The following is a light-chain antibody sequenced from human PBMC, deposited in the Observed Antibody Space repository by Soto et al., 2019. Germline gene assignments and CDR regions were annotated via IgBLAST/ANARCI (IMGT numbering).Light chain of an antibody. CDR1: QSFNSIY. V-gene: IGKV3-20*01. J-gene: IGKJ1*01. CDR2: GAS. CDR3: HQYDSWT. Sequence: EIVLTQSPGTLSLSPGEIATLSCRASQSFNSIYLAWYQQKPGQAPRLLSYGASSRATGIPDRFSGSGSGTDFTLTISRLEPEDFAVYYCHQYDSWTFGQGTKVDI.